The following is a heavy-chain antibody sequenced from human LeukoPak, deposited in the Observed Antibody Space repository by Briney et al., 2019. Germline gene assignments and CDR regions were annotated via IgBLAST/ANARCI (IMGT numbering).Heavy chain of an antibody. CDR2: IYYSGST. J-gene: IGHJ4*02. Sequence: PSETLSLTCTVSGGSISSYYWSWIRQPPGKGLEWIGYIYYSGSTYYNPSLKSRVTISVDTSKNLFSLKLSSVTAADTAVYYCARVQRPLDGADYWGQGTLVTVSP. CDR3: ARVQRPLDGADY. D-gene: IGHD1-1*01. CDR1: GGSISSYY. V-gene: IGHV4-59*01.